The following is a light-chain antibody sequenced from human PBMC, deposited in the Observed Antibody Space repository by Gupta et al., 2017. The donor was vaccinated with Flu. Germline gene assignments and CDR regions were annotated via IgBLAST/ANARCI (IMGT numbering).Light chain of an antibody. V-gene: IGKV3-20*01. CDR1: QSVTSNS. Sequence: EILLTQSPGTLSLSPGDRATLSCRASQSVTSNSVAWYQQKPGQPPRLLIYDDSSRATGIPDRFTGSGSGTDFTLTISRLEPEDFAVYFCQQYGTSPPLTFGGGTKVEIK. CDR3: QQYGTSPPLT. CDR2: DDS. J-gene: IGKJ4*01.